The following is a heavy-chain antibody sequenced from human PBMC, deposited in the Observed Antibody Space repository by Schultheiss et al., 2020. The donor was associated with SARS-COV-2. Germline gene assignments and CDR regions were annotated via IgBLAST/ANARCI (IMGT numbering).Heavy chain of an antibody. Sequence: SQTLSLTCTVSGGSISSYYWGWIRQPPGKGLEWIGSIYYSGSTNYNPSLKSRVTISVDTSKNHFSLKLSSVTAADTAVYYCARVTAAYYYGMDVWGQGTTVTVSS. CDR3: ARVTAAYYYGMDV. V-gene: IGHV4-59*01. D-gene: IGHD6-25*01. CDR1: GGSISSYY. J-gene: IGHJ6*02. CDR2: IYYSGST.